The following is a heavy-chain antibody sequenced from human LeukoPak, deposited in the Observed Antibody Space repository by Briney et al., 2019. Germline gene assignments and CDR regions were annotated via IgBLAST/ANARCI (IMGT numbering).Heavy chain of an antibody. J-gene: IGHJ4*02. CDR2: MNPNSGNT. V-gene: IGHV1-8*03. D-gene: IGHD3-3*01. CDR1: GYTFTSYY. CDR3: ARGRRFLDPEWLVY. Sequence: GASVKVSCKASGYTFTSYYMHWVRQAPGQGLEWMGWMNPNSGNTGYAQKFQGRVTITRNTSISTAYMELSSLRSEDTAVYYCARGRRFLDPEWLVYWGQGTLVTVSS.